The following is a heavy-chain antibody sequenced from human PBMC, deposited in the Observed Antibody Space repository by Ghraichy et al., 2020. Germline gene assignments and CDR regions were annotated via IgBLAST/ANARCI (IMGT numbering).Heavy chain of an antibody. J-gene: IGHJ4*02. V-gene: IGHV1-24*01. Sequence: ASVKVSCKVSGYTLTELSMHWVRQAPGKGLEWMGGFDPEDGETIYAQKFQGRVTMTEDTSTDTAYMELSSLRSEDTAVYYCATGIPYDFWSGRELYYFDYWGQGTLVTVSS. CDR3: ATGIPYDFWSGRELYYFDY. CDR1: GYTLTELS. D-gene: IGHD3-3*01. CDR2: FDPEDGET.